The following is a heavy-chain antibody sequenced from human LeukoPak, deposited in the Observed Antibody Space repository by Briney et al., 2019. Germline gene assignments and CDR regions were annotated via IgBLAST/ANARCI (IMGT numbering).Heavy chain of an antibody. J-gene: IGHJ4*02. Sequence: PSETLSLTCTVSSGSMSGNYYWSWIRQPAGKGLEWIGRIYASGSTNYDPSLKSRVTISVDKSNNQFSLMVTSVTAADTAVYYCARGMQNAVDYWGQGILVTVSS. CDR2: IYASGST. V-gene: IGHV4-4*07. CDR3: ARGMQNAVDY. CDR1: SGSMSGNYY. D-gene: IGHD1-1*01.